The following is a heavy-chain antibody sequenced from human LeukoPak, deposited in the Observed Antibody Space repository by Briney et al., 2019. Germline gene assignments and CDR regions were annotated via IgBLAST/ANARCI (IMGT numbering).Heavy chain of an antibody. D-gene: IGHD4-17*01. J-gene: IGHJ4*02. V-gene: IGHV4-39*07. CDR2: IYYSGST. CDR1: GGSISSGSYY. Sequence: SETLSLTCTVSGGSISSGSYYWGWIRQPPGKGLEWIGSIYYSGSTYYNPSLKSRVTISLDTSKKQFSLKLGSVTAADTAVYYCARGLPSGDYDYWGQGTLVTVSS. CDR3: ARGLPSGDYDY.